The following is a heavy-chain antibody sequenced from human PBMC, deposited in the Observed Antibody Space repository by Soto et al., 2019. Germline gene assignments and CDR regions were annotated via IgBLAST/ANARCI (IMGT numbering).Heavy chain of an antibody. D-gene: IGHD3-16*02. V-gene: IGHV3-23*01. CDR2: ISNKGDTA. Sequence: EVQLLESGGGLVQPGGSLTLSCATSGFTFSSYAMVWVRQAAEKGLEWVASISNKGDTAYYADSVKGRFTISRGNSENTLYLQIDGLRADDTALYFCANSRVFIGAIVTLLDSSGQGTQVTVSS. J-gene: IGHJ4*02. CDR1: GFTFSSYA. CDR3: ANSRVFIGAIVTLLDS.